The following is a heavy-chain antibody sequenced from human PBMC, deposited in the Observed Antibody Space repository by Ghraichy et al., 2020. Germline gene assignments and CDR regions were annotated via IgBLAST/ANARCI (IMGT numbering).Heavy chain of an antibody. V-gene: IGHV4-39*01. CDR3: ARSPRVRGAGPHYVDC. J-gene: IGHJ4*02. D-gene: IGHD3-10*01. CDR2: IYYSGNT. Sequence: SETLSLTCTVSGGSISSSNYYWGWIRQPPGKGLEWLGCIYYSGNTYYHPSLKSRVAISVYTSKNQFALTLTSVTAADTAVYYCARSPRVRGAGPHYVDCWGQGTLATV. CDR1: GGSISSSNYY.